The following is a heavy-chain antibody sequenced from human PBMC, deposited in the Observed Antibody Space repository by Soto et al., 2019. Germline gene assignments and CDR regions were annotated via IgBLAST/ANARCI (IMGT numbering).Heavy chain of an antibody. CDR1: GFTFSSYA. Sequence: GGSLRLSCAASGFTFSSYAMSWVRQAPGKGLEWVSAISGSGGSTCYADSVKGRVTISRDNSKNTLYLQMNSLRAEDTAVYYCAKERAARSPPYVDVWGQGTTVTVSS. D-gene: IGHD6-13*01. J-gene: IGHJ6*02. V-gene: IGHV3-23*01. CDR3: AKERAARSPPYVDV. CDR2: ISGSGGST.